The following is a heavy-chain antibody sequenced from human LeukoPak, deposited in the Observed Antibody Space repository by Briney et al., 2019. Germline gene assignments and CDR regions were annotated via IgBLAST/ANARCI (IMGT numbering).Heavy chain of an antibody. D-gene: IGHD3-22*01. V-gene: IGHV4-59*01. CDR3: ARGSYYYDSSGYPHPNLYYYYYMDV. CDR2: IYYSGST. Sequence: PSETLSLTCTVSGGSIGSYYWSWIRQPPVTGLELIGYIYYSGSTNYSPSLKSRVTISVDTSKNQFSLKLSSVTAADTAVYYCARGSYYYDSSGYPHPNLYYYYYMDVWGKGTTVTVSS. CDR1: GGSIGSYY. J-gene: IGHJ6*03.